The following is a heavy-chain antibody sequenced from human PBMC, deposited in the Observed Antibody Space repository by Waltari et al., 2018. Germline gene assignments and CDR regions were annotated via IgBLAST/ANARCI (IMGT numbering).Heavy chain of an antibody. CDR2: FDPEDGET. V-gene: IGHV1-24*01. CDR1: GYTLTELS. Sequence: QVQLVQAGAEVKQPGAPVKVSCKASGYTLTELSLLWVRQAPGKGLAWMGGFDPEDGETIYAQKFQGRVTMTEDTSTDTAYMELSSLRSEDTAVYYCAPLRIPGYSSGWYPGWWFDPWGQGTLVTVSS. D-gene: IGHD6-19*01. CDR3: APLRIPGYSSGWYPGWWFDP. J-gene: IGHJ5*02.